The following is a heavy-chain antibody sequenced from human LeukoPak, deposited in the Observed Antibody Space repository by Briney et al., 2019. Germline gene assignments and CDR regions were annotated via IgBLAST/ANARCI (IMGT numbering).Heavy chain of an antibody. CDR2: INHSGST. CDR3: ARHYGSGSYATLYNWFDP. J-gene: IGHJ5*02. V-gene: IGHV4-34*01. CDR1: GGSFSGYY. Sequence: SETLSLTCAVYGGSFSGYYRSWIRQPPGKGLEWIGEINHSGSTNYNPSLKSRVTISVDTSKNQFYLKLSSVTAADTAVYYCARHYGSGSYATLYNWFDPWGQGTLVTVSS. D-gene: IGHD3-10*01.